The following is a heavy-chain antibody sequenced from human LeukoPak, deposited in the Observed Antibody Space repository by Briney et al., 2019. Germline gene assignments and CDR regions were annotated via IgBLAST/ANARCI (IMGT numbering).Heavy chain of an antibody. V-gene: IGHV3-64*01. CDR2: ISSNGGST. D-gene: IGHD2-21*01. J-gene: IGHJ4*02. CDR1: GFTFSSYA. CDR3: ASGEGLLDY. Sequence: GGSLRLSCAASGFTFSSYAMHWVRQAPGKGLEYVSAISSNGGSTYYANSVKGRFTISRDNSKNTLYLQMGSLRAEDMAVYYCASGEGLLDYWGQGTLVTVSS.